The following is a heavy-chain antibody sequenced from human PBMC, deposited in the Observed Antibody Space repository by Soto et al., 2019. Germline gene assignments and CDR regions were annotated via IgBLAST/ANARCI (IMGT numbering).Heavy chain of an antibody. D-gene: IGHD3-9*01. Sequence: EVQLVESGGDLVQRGGSLRLSCAASGFPFSSYWMQWVRQTPGKGLVWVARISGDGVTTYYADYVTGRFTVSRDNAKNTLSLQISGLRAEDTAVYYCAREYYGLLTGYYTDYWGQGTLVAVSS. CDR1: GFPFSSYW. CDR3: AREYYGLLTGYYTDY. CDR2: ISGDGVTT. J-gene: IGHJ4*02. V-gene: IGHV3-74*01.